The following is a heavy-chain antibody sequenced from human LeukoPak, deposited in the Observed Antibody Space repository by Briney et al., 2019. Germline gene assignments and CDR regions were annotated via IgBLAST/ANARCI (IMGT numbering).Heavy chain of an antibody. CDR1: GGSLSSYY. CDR2: IYYSGST. CDR3: ARGRLYCSSTSCLEYYFDY. V-gene: IGHV4-59*12. Sequence: SETLSLTCTVSGGSLSSYYWSWIRQPPGKGLEGIGYIYYSGSTNYNPSLKSRVTISVDTSKNQFSLKLSSVTAADTAVYYCARGRLYCSSTSCLEYYFDYWGQGTLVTVSS. D-gene: IGHD2-2*01. J-gene: IGHJ4*02.